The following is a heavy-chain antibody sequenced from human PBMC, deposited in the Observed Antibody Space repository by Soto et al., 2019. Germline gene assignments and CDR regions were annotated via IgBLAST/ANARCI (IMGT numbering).Heavy chain of an antibody. Sequence: GVSLRLSCAASGFTFSSYAMHWVRQAPGKGLEWVAVISYDGSNKYYADSVKGRFTISRDNSKNTLYLQMNSLRAEDTAVYYCARDMGEYQLLTYWFDPWGQGTLVTVSS. V-gene: IGHV3-30-3*01. J-gene: IGHJ5*02. CDR2: ISYDGSNK. CDR3: ARDMGEYQLLTYWFDP. CDR1: GFTFSSYA. D-gene: IGHD2-2*01.